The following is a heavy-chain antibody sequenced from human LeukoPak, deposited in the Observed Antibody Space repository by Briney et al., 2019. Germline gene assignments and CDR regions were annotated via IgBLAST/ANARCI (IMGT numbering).Heavy chain of an antibody. D-gene: IGHD3-16*01. CDR2: INHSGST. Sequence: SETLSLTCAVYGGSFSCYYWSWIRQPPGKGLEWIGEINHSGSTNYNPSLKSRVTISVDTSKNQFSLKLSSVTAADTAVYYCARDLGLRGAPDAFDIWGQGTMVIVSS. CDR1: GGSFSCYY. J-gene: IGHJ3*02. V-gene: IGHV4-34*01. CDR3: ARDLGLRGAPDAFDI.